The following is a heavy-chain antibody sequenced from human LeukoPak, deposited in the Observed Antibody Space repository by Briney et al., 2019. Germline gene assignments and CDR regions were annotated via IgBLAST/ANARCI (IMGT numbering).Heavy chain of an antibody. CDR2: IAHHGNDK. Sequence: GGSLRLSRVASGFPFNKNAMHWVRQGPGKGLEWVAYIAHHGNDKYYADSVKGRFTISRDNSKRTLYLQLNSLRLDDTAVYYCAKDGAWSCTDWCQGALVTVSS. CDR1: GFPFNKNA. CDR3: AKDGAWSCTD. J-gene: IGHJ4*02. D-gene: IGHD2-21*02. V-gene: IGHV3-30*02.